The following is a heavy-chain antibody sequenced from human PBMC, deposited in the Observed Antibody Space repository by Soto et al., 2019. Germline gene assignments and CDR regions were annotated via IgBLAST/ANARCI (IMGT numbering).Heavy chain of an antibody. J-gene: IGHJ4*02. CDR2: IKQDGSEK. D-gene: IGHD2-15*01. Sequence: GESLKISCAASGFTFSSYWMSWVRQAPGKGLEWVANIKQDGSEKYYVDSVKGRFTISRDNAKNSLYLQMNSLRAEDTAVYYCARSRQAAPIDYWGQGTLVTVSS. CDR3: ARSRQAAPIDY. V-gene: IGHV3-7*01. CDR1: GFTFSSYW.